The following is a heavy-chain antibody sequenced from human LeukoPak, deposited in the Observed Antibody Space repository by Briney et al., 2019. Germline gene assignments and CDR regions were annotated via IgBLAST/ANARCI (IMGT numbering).Heavy chain of an antibody. CDR3: ARKEYQRGNYYYYGMDV. J-gene: IGHJ6*02. V-gene: IGHV3-7*01. CDR2: IKQDGSEK. Sequence: PGGSLRLSCAASGFTFSSYAMSWVRQAPGKGLEWVANIKQDGSEKYYVDSVKGRFTISRDNAKNSLYLQMNSLRAEDTAVYYCARKEYQRGNYYYYGMDVWGQGTTVTVSS. D-gene: IGHD2-2*01. CDR1: GFTFSSYA.